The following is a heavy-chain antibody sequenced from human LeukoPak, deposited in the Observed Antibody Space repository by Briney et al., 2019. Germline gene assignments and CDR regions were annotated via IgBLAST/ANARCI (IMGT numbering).Heavy chain of an antibody. CDR3: ASMGIAFDY. CDR2: IYYSGST. J-gene: IGHJ4*02. CDR1: GGSISSYY. D-gene: IGHD6-13*01. V-gene: IGHV4-59*01. Sequence: SETPSLTCTVSGGSISSYYWSWIRQPPGKGLEWIGYIYYSGSTNYNPSLKSRVTISVDTSKNQFSLKLSSVTAADTAVYYCASMGIAFDYWGQGTLVTVSS.